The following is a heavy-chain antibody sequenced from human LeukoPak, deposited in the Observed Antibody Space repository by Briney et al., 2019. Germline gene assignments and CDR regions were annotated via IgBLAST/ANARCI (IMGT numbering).Heavy chain of an antibody. CDR2: IYHSGST. D-gene: IGHD2-21*01. V-gene: IGHV4-4*02. J-gene: IGHJ4*02. CDR3: ARLEIAAVGGYFDY. Sequence: PSETPSLTCAVSGGSISSNNWWIWVRQPPGKGLEWIGEIYHSGSTTYNPSLKSRVTISVDKSKNEFSLKMSSVTAADTAVYYCARLEIAAVGGYFDYWGQGTLVTVSS. CDR1: GGSISSNNW.